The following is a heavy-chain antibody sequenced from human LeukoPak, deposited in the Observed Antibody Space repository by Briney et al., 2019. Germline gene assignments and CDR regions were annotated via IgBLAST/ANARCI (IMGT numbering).Heavy chain of an antibody. CDR2: IGGSGDYT. Sequence: PGESLRLSCAASGFTFSSYAMFCVRRAAGNGREWISTIGGSGDYTLYADSVKGRFPISTDSSQNSLFLQMHSLTAADTAIYYCARDRGRSGSYRYFDYWGQGTLVTVSS. CDR1: GFTFSSYA. CDR3: ARDRGRSGSYRYFDY. V-gene: IGHV3-23*01. J-gene: IGHJ4*02. D-gene: IGHD1-26*01.